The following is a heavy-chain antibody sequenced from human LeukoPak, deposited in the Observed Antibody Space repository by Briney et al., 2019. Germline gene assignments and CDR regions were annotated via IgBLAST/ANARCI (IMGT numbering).Heavy chain of an antibody. CDR3: AKDTGDGYSVAYFDY. CDR1: GFTFDDYA. V-gene: IGHV3-9*03. D-gene: IGHD5-24*01. Sequence: SLRLSCAASGFTFDDYAMHWVRQAPGKGLEWVSGISWNSGSIGYADSVKGRFTISRDNAKNSLYLQMNSLRAEDMALYYYAKDTGDGYSVAYFDYWGQGTLVTVSS. CDR2: ISWNSGSI. J-gene: IGHJ4*02.